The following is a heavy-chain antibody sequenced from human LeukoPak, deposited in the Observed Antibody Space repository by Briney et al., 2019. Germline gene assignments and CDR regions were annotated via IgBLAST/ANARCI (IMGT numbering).Heavy chain of an antibody. J-gene: IGHJ4*02. D-gene: IGHD3-22*01. CDR1: GGSISTSNYY. Sequence: PSETLSLTCTVSGGSISTSNYYWGWIRQPPGKGLEWIGNIFYSGSTYYSPSLRSRVTISLDTSKNQFSLKLSSVTAADTAVYYCARGTYYYDSSGYRELDYWGQGTLVTVSS. CDR3: ARGTYYYDSSGYRELDY. CDR2: IFYSGST. V-gene: IGHV4-39*07.